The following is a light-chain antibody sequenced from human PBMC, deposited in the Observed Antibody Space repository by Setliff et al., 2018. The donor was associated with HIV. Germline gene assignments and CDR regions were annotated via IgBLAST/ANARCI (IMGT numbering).Light chain of an antibody. CDR1: SSDVGSYNY. V-gene: IGLV2-14*01. Sequence: QSALTQPASVSGSTGQSITISCTGTSSDVGSYNYVSWYQQHPGKAPKLIIYEVNNRPSGISNRFSGSKSANTASLTISGLQAEDESDYYCSSYTTTSTPYVFGTGTKVTVL. CDR3: SSYTTTSTPYV. J-gene: IGLJ1*01. CDR2: EVN.